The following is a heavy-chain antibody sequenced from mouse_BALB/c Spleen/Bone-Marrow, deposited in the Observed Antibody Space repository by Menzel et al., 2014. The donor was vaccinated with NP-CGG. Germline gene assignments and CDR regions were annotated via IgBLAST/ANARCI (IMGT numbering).Heavy chain of an antibody. CDR1: GFTFNTYA. Sequence: EVMLVESGGGLVQPKGSLKLSCAASGFTFNTYAMNWVRQAPGKGWEWVARIRSKSNNYATYYADSVKDRFTISRDDSQSMLYLQMNNLKTEDTAMYYCVRQNYDYAWFAYWGQGTLVTVSA. CDR2: IRSKSNNYAT. V-gene: IGHV10-1*02. CDR3: VRQNYDYAWFAY. J-gene: IGHJ3*01. D-gene: IGHD2-4*01.